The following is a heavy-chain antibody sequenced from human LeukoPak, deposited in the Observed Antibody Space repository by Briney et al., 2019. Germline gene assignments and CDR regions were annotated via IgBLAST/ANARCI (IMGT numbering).Heavy chain of an antibody. D-gene: IGHD1-26*01. CDR2: IIPIFGSA. J-gene: IGHJ4*02. Sequence: SVKVSCKASEGTFSSYAISWVRQAPGQGLEWMGGIIPIFGSASYAQKFQGRVTITADESTSTAYMELSSLRSEDTAVYYCARASHSGSYLGVDYWGQGTLVTVSS. CDR1: EGTFSSYA. V-gene: IGHV1-69*13. CDR3: ARASHSGSYLGVDY.